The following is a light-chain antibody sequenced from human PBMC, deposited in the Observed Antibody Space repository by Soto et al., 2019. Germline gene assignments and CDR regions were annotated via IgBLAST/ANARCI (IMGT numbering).Light chain of an antibody. V-gene: IGLV3-21*02. CDR2: HNS. CDR3: QLWDSSSDHYV. J-gene: IGLJ1*01. CDR1: NIGSKS. Sequence: SSELTQPPSVSVAPGQTARITCGGNNIGSKSVHWYQQKPGQAPVLVVYHNSDRPSGIPERFSGSNSGNTATLTIRRVEAGDEADYSCQLWDSSSDHYVFGTGTKLTVL.